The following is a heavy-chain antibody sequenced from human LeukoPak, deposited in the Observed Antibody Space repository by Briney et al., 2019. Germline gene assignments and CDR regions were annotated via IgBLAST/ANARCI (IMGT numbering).Heavy chain of an antibody. CDR2: IYTSGST. CDR3: ARLGYSYGVFDY. D-gene: IGHD5-18*01. Sequence: SETLSLTCTVSGGSISSYYWSWIRQPPGKGLEWIGYIYTSGSTNYNPSLKSRVTISVDTSKNQFSLKLSSVTAADTAVYYCARLGYSYGVFDYWGQGTLVTVSS. CDR1: GGSISSYY. V-gene: IGHV4-4*09. J-gene: IGHJ4*02.